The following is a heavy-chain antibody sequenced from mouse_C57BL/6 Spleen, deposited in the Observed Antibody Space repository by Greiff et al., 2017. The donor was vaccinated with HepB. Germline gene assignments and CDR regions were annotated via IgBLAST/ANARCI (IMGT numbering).Heavy chain of an antibody. D-gene: IGHD3-2*02. J-gene: IGHJ3*01. CDR2: INPSSGYT. V-gene: IGHV1-7*01. Sequence: VQLQQSGAELAKPGASVKLSCKASGYTFTSYWMHWVKQRPGQGLEWIGYINPSSGYTKYNQKFKDKATLTADKSSRTAYMQLSSLTYEDSAFYYCAREPAQASWFAYWGQGTLFTVSA. CDR1: GYTFTSYW. CDR3: AREPAQASWFAY.